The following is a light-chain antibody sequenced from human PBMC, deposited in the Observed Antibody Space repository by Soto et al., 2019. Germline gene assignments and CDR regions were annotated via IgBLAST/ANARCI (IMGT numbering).Light chain of an antibody. CDR3: SSYTSSRSVV. Sequence: QSALTQPASVSGSPGKSLTISCTGTSSDVGGYDSVSWYQHHQGKAPGLMIYDVNNRTSGISNRFSASKSGNTASLTISGIQAEDEASYYCSSYTSSRSVVFGGGTKVTVI. CDR1: SSDVGGYDS. J-gene: IGLJ2*01. CDR2: DVN. V-gene: IGLV2-14*03.